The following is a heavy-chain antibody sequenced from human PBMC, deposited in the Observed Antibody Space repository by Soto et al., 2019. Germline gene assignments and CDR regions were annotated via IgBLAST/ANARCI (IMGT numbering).Heavy chain of an antibody. CDR2: IYYSGST. D-gene: IGHD3-9*01. V-gene: IGHV4-31*03. J-gene: IGHJ4*02. CDR3: AAGGILTGYYTGWYFDY. Sequence: PSETLSLTCTFSGGSISSGGYYWSWIRQHPGKGLEWIGYIYYSGSTYYNPSLKSRVTISVDTSKNQFSLKLSSVTAADTAVYYCAAGGILTGYYTGWYFDYWGQGTLVTVSS. CDR1: GGSISSGGYY.